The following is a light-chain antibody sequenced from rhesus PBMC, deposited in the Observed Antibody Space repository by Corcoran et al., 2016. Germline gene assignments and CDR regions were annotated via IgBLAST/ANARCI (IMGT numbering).Light chain of an antibody. V-gene: IGKV1-74*01. J-gene: IGKJ2*01. Sequence: DIQMTQSPSSLSASVGDSVTITCRTSENVKNYSNWYQQKPGNAPKLLIYKASTLQSGCPSRFSGSGSGTDYTFTIRSLQSEDVATYYCQHNYGTPYSFGQGTKVEIK. CDR1: ENVKNY. CDR2: KAS. CDR3: QHNYGTPYS.